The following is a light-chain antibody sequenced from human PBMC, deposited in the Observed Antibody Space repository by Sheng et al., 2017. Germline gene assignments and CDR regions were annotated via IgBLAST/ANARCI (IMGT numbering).Light chain of an antibody. CDR1: KLGDKY. CDR3: QAWDSSSTVV. CDR2: EDT. V-gene: IGLV3-1*01. J-gene: IGLJ2*01. Sequence: SYELTQPPSVSVSPGQTASITCSGDKLGDKYVCWYQQRPGQSPVLVISEDTKRPSGIPERFSGSNSGNTATLTISGTQAMDEADYYCQAWDSSSTVVFGGGTKLTVL.